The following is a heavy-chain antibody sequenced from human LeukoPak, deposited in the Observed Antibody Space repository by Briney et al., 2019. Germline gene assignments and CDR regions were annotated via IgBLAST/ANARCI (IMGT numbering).Heavy chain of an antibody. D-gene: IGHD3-3*01. CDR3: ARTVPRRRAITIFGVVNDAFDI. CDR2: ISSSSSSI. V-gene: IGHV3-21*01. Sequence: GGSLRLSCAASGFTFSGYSMSWVRQAPGKGLEWVSYISSSSSSIYYADSVKGRFTISRDNAKNSLYLQMNSLRAEDTAVYYCARTVPRRRAITIFGVVNDAFDIWGQGTMVTVSS. CDR1: GFTFSGYS. J-gene: IGHJ3*02.